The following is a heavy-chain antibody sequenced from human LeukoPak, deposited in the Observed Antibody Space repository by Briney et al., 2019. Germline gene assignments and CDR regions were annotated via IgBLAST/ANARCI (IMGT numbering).Heavy chain of an antibody. J-gene: IGHJ4*02. CDR2: ISSSGSTI. Sequence: GGSLRLSCAASGFTFSSYEMNWVRQAPGKGLEWVSYISSSGSTIYYADSVKGRFTISRDNAKNSLYLQMNSLRAEDTAVYYCARAFEWAAAGLYYFDYWGQGTLVTVSS. CDR3: ARAFEWAAAGLYYFDY. V-gene: IGHV3-48*03. CDR1: GFTFSSYE. D-gene: IGHD6-13*01.